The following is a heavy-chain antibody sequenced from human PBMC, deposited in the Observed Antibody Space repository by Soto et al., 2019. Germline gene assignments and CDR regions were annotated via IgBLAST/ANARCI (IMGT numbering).Heavy chain of an antibody. J-gene: IGHJ6*02. Sequence: SETLSLTCTVSGGSISSGDYYWSWIRQPPGKGLEWIGYIYYSGSTYYNPSLKSRVTISVDTSKNQFSLKLSSVTAADTAVYYCARERSNYDYYYYYGMDVWGPGATVTV. CDR1: GGSISSGDYY. D-gene: IGHD4-4*01. V-gene: IGHV4-30-4*01. CDR2: IYYSGST. CDR3: ARERSNYDYYYYYGMDV.